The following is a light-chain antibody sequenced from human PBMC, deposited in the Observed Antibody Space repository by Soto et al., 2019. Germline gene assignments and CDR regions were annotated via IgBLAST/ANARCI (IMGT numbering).Light chain of an antibody. CDR3: PERTNLPLS. J-gene: IGKJ5*01. CDR2: DAS. V-gene: IGKV3-11*01. Sequence: EIVITQSPNTLSLSLVDSSTLSCRASRSVSSYWAGYQQKPGQAPSLLIYDASNRPTDIPARFSGSGSGTDFTLTIISLEPEDVVVYYCPERTNLPLSSAQGSRLEIK. CDR1: RSVSSY.